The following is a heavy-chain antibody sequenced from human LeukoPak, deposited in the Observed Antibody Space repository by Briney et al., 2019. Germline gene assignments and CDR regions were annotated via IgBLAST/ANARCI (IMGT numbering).Heavy chain of an antibody. CDR1: GFTFSSYG. D-gene: IGHD4-17*01. V-gene: IGHV3-23*01. J-gene: IGHJ4*02. CDR2: ISGSGYTT. Sequence: PGGSLRLSCAASGFTFSSYGMHWVRQAPGRGLEWVSVISGSGYTTYYANSVKGRFTISRDNSKNTLYLQMNSLRAEDTAVYYCAKALPGTTVTTSVSEYWGQGALVTVSS. CDR3: AKALPGTTVTTSVSEY.